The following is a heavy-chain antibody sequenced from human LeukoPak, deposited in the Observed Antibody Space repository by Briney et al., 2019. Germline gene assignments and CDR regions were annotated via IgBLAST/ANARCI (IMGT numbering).Heavy chain of an antibody. J-gene: IGHJ5*02. Sequence: PGGSLRLSCAASGFTVSSNYMSWARQAPGKGLEWVSVIYGGGSTYYADSVKGRFTISRDNSKNTLYLQMNSLGAEDTAVYYCAREVGVTAIPSWGQGTLVTVSS. V-gene: IGHV3-66*01. CDR2: IYGGGST. CDR3: AREVGVTAIPS. CDR1: GFTVSSNY. D-gene: IGHD2-21*02.